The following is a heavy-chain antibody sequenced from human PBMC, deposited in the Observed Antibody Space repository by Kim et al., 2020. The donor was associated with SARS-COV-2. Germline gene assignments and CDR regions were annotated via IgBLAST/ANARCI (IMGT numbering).Heavy chain of an antibody. CDR3: ASAGYYYDSSSYHFFDQ. V-gene: IGHV1-69*02. CDR2: IIPILDIA. J-gene: IGHJ4*02. D-gene: IGHD3-22*01. Sequence: SVKVSCKASGGTFSSYTISWVRQAPGQGLEWMGRIIPILDIAKYTQNFQGRLTITADRSTSTAYMELSSLRSEDTAVYYCASAGYYYDSSSYHFFDQWGQGTLVTVSS. CDR1: GGTFSSYT.